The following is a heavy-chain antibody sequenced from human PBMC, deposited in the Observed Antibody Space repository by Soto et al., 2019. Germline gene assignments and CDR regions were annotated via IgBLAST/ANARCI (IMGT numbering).Heavy chain of an antibody. Sequence: GGSLRLSCAASGFTVSSNYMSWVRQAPGKGLEWVSVIYSGGSTYYVDSVKGRFTISRDNSKNTLYLQMNSLRAEDTAVYYCARGTVDTYLDYWGQGTLVTVS. CDR1: GFTVSSNY. D-gene: IGHD5-18*01. CDR3: ARGTVDTYLDY. CDR2: IYSGGST. V-gene: IGHV3-66*01. J-gene: IGHJ4*02.